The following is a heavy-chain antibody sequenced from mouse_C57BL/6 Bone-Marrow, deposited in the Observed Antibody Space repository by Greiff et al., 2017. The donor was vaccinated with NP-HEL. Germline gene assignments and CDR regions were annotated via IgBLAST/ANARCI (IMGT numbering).Heavy chain of an antibody. CDR1: GYTFTSYW. CDR3: ARDGSSSWYFDV. V-gene: IGHV1-55*01. D-gene: IGHD1-1*01. Sequence: QVQLQQPGAELVKPGASVKMSCKASGYTFTSYWITWVKQRPGQGLEWIGDIYPGSGSTNYNDKFKSKATLTVDTSSSTAYMQLSSLTSEDSAVYYCARDGSSSWYFDVWGTGTTVTVSS. CDR2: IYPGSGST. J-gene: IGHJ1*03.